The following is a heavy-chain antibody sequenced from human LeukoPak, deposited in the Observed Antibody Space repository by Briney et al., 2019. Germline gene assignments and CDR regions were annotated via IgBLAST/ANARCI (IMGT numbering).Heavy chain of an antibody. CDR2: IYHSGST. Sequence: SETLSLTCTVSGGSISSGGYYWSWIRQPPGKGLEWIGYIYHSGSTYYNPSLKSRVTISVDTSKNQFSLKLSSVTAADTAVYYCASTYCSSTSCRYGHPPSQNWYFDLWGRGTLVTVSS. D-gene: IGHD2-2*01. J-gene: IGHJ2*01. V-gene: IGHV4-30-2*01. CDR3: ASTYCSSTSCRYGHPPSQNWYFDL. CDR1: GGSISSGGYY.